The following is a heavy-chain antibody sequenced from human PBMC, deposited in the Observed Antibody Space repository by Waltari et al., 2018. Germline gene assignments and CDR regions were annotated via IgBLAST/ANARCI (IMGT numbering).Heavy chain of an antibody. D-gene: IGHD2-2*01. CDR2: ISSSSSYI. V-gene: IGHV3-21*01. Sequence: EVQLVESGGGLVKPGGSLRLSCAASGFTFSSYSMNWVRQAPGKGLEWVSSISSSSSYIYYADSVKGRFTISRDNAKNSLYLQMNSLRAEDTAVYYCASGLNGISRKYQLLSPFDYWGQGTLVTVSS. J-gene: IGHJ4*02. CDR3: ASGLNGISRKYQLLSPFDY. CDR1: GFTFSSYS.